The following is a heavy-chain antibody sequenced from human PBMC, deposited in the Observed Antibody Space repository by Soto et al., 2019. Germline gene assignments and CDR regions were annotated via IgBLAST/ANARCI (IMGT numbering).Heavy chain of an antibody. V-gene: IGHV3-30*18. CDR3: AKKDTITARDHYYYYGMDV. Sequence: GGSLRLSCAASGFIFSSYGMHWVRQAPGKGLEWVAVISYDGSNKYYADSVKGRFTISRDNSKNTLYLQMNSLRAEDTAVYYCAKKDTITARDHYYYYGMDVWGQGTTVTVSS. CDR1: GFIFSSYG. J-gene: IGHJ6*02. D-gene: IGHD3-3*01. CDR2: ISYDGSNK.